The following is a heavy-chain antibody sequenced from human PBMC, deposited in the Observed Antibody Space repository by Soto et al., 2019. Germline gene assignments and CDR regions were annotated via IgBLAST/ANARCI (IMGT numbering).Heavy chain of an antibody. D-gene: IGHD6-19*01. Sequence: GGSLRLSCAASGFTFSSYGMHWVRQAPGKGLEWVAVISYDGSNKYYADSVKGRFTISRDNSKNTLYLQMNSLRAEDTAVYYCAKEKYGQQWLDYYGMDVWGQGTTVTVSS. V-gene: IGHV3-30*18. J-gene: IGHJ6*02. CDR2: ISYDGSNK. CDR3: AKEKYGQQWLDYYGMDV. CDR1: GFTFSSYG.